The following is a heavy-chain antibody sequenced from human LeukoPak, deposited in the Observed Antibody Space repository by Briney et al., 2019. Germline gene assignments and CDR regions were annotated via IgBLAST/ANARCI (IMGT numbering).Heavy chain of an antibody. V-gene: IGHV4-30-4*01. Sequence: SETLSLTCTVSGGSISSGDYYWSWIRQPPGKGLEWIGYIYYSGSTYYNPSLKSRVTISVDTSKNQFSLKLSSVTAADTAVYYCARAHHIVVVTAIWFIDYWGQGTLVTVSS. CDR3: ARAHHIVVVTAIWFIDY. CDR1: GGSISSGDYY. D-gene: IGHD2-21*02. CDR2: IYYSGST. J-gene: IGHJ4*02.